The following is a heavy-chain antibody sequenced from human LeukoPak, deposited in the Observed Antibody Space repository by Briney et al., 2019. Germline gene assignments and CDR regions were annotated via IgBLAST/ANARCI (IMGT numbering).Heavy chain of an antibody. J-gene: IGHJ4*02. Sequence: PGGSLRLSCAAAGFTFSSYWMHWVRQAPGRGLGWVSRIKIDGSRTTYADSVKGRFTISRDNAKNTLYMQMNSLRAEDTAVYYCARVENYDSPLEPFDYWGQGTLVTVSS. CDR1: GFTFSSYW. CDR3: ARVENYDSPLEPFDY. D-gene: IGHD3-22*01. CDR2: IKIDGSRT. V-gene: IGHV3-74*03.